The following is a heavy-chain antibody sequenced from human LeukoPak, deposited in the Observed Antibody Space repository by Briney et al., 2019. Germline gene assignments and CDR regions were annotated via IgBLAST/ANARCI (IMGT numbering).Heavy chain of an antibody. D-gene: IGHD1-26*01. Sequence: GGSLRLSCAASGFIFSRCGMNWVRQAPGKGLEWVSYISSSSSTIYYADSVKGRFTISRDNAKNSLYLQMNSLRAEDTAVYYCARDLVGATSADYFDYWGQGTLVTVSS. V-gene: IGHV3-48*01. J-gene: IGHJ4*02. CDR3: ARDLVGATSADYFDY. CDR1: GFIFSRCG. CDR2: ISSSSSTI.